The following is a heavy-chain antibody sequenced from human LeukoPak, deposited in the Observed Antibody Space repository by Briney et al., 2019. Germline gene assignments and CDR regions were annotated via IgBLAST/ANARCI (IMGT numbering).Heavy chain of an antibody. D-gene: IGHD3-9*01. CDR2: IYSGGST. Sequence: PGGYLRLSCAASGFTVSSNYMSWVRQAPGKGLEWVSVIYSGGSTYYADSVKGRFTISRDNSKNTLYLQMNSLRAADTAVYYCARDLLTGYYRYFDYWGQGTLVTVSS. J-gene: IGHJ4*02. CDR1: GFTVSSNY. CDR3: ARDLLTGYYRYFDY. V-gene: IGHV3-53*01.